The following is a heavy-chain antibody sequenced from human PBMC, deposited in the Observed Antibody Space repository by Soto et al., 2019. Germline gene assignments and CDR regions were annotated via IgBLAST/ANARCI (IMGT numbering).Heavy chain of an antibody. CDR2: IYYSGST. CDR1: VGSISSGGDC. V-gene: IGHV4-31*03. Sequence: SETLSLTCTVSVGSISSGGDCWSWIRQHPGKGLEWIGYIYYSGSTYYNPSLKSRVTISVDTSKNQFSLKLSSVTAADTAVYYCASSYYDFWSGYDYWGQGTLVTVSS. CDR3: ASSYYDFWSGYDY. J-gene: IGHJ4*02. D-gene: IGHD3-3*01.